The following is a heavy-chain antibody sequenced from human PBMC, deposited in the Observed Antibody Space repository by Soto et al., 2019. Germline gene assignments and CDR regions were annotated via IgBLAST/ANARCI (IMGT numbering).Heavy chain of an antibody. D-gene: IGHD3-3*01. J-gene: IGHJ5*02. V-gene: IGHV1-18*04. CDR2: ISAYNGNT. CDR1: GYTFTSYG. Sequence: ASVKVSCKASGYTFTSYGISWVRQAPGQGLEWMGWISAYNGNTNYAQKLQGRVTMTTDTSTSTGYMELRSLRSDDTAVYYCARVDFWSGYYMAWFVPWAQGTLVTVFS. CDR3: ARVDFWSGYYMAWFVP.